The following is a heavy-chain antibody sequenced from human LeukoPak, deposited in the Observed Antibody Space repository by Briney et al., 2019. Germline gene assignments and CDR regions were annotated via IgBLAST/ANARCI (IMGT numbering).Heavy chain of an antibody. J-gene: IGHJ4*02. CDR2: ISGSGGDE. D-gene: IGHD3-10*01. CDR3: AFPVRFPGY. V-gene: IGHV3-11*01. CDR1: GFTVSSNY. Sequence: GGSLRLSCAASGFTVSSNYMSWVRQAPGKGLEWVSYISGSGGDEQYADSVRGRFIISRDNAKNSLYLQMNSLRAEDTAVYYCAFPVRFPGYWGQGTLVTVSS.